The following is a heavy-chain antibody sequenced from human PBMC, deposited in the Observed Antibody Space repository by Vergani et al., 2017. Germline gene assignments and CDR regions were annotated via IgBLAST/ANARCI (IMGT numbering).Heavy chain of an antibody. V-gene: IGHV4-39*02. Sequence: QLQESGPGLVKPSETLSLTCTVSGDSISDSGYHWGWIRQSPGKGLEWIGSVSFSGVTYDNPSLKSRITISVDASKNQFSLNLKSLSAADTALYYCVRVVGGWSGYYRLGWFDPWGQGTLVTVSS. D-gene: IGHD3-3*01. CDR3: VRVVGGWSGYYRLGWFDP. J-gene: IGHJ5*02. CDR2: VSFSGVT. CDR1: GDSISDSGYH.